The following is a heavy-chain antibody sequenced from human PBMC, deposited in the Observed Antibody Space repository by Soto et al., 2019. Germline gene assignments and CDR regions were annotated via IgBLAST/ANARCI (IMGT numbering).Heavy chain of an antibody. D-gene: IGHD5-18*01. J-gene: IGHJ6*02. V-gene: IGHV4-34*01. CDR2: INHSGST. CDR1: GASFSGYY. Sequence: ETLSLTCSVYGASFSGYYWSGIRQPPGKGLEWIGEINHSGSTNYNPSLKSRVTISVDTSKNQFSLNLSSVTAADTAVYYCERGGGIQLLYYGMDVWGQGTKVTVYS. CDR3: ERGGGIQLLYYGMDV.